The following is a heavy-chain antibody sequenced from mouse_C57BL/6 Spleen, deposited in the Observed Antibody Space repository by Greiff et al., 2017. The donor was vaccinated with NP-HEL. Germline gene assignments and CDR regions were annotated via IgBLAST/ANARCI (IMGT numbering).Heavy chain of an antibody. D-gene: IGHD1-1*01. CDR1: GYAFSSSW. V-gene: IGHV1-82*01. CDR2: IYPGDGDT. Sequence: VQLQQSGPELVKPGASVKISCKASGYAFSSSWMNWVKQRPGKGLEWIGRIYPGDGDTNYNGKFKGKATLTADKSSSTAYMQLSSLTSEDSAVYFCAIITTVAFSFDYWGQGTTLTVSS. CDR3: AIITTVAFSFDY. J-gene: IGHJ2*01.